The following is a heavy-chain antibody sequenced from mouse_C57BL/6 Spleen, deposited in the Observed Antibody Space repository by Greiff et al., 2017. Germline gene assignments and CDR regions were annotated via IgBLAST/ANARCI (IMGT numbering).Heavy chain of an antibody. V-gene: IGHV1-69*01. Sequence: QVQLQQPGAELVMPGASVKLSCKASGYTFTSYWMHWVKQRPGQGLEWIGEIDPSDSYTNYNQKFKGKSTLTVDKSSSTAYMQLSSLTSEDSAVYYCAKLGRGLYFDVWGTVTTVTVSS. J-gene: IGHJ1*03. CDR2: IDPSDSYT. D-gene: IGHD4-1*01. CDR3: AKLGRGLYFDV. CDR1: GYTFTSYW.